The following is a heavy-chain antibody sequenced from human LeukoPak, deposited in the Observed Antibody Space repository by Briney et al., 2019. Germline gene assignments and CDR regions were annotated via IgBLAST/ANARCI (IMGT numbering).Heavy chain of an antibody. Sequence: GRSLRLSCAASGFTSGGYAMHWVRQAPGKGLEWVSGISWNSGTIDYADSVKGRFTISIDNAKNSLYLQMNSLRAEDTAFYYCAKAVYSPYIDYWGQGTLVTVSS. J-gene: IGHJ4*02. CDR1: GFTSGGYA. CDR2: ISWNSGTI. CDR3: AKAVYSPYIDY. V-gene: IGHV3-9*02. D-gene: IGHD2-8*01.